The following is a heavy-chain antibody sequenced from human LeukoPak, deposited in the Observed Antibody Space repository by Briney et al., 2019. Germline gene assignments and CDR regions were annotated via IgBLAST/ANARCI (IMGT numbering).Heavy chain of an antibody. D-gene: IGHD6-13*01. CDR3: ARYGGSSWYYFDY. J-gene: IGHJ4*02. V-gene: IGHV1-18*01. Sequence: AASVKVSCKASGYTFTNYGITWGRQAPGQGLEWMGWMSTYNGNTNYAEKLQGRVTMTRDTSTSTAYMELRSLKSDDTAVYYCARYGGSSWYYFDYWGQGTLVTVSS. CDR2: MSTYNGNT. CDR1: GYTFTNYG.